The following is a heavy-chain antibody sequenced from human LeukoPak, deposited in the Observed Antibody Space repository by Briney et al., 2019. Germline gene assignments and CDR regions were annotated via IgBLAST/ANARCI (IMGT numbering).Heavy chain of an antibody. J-gene: IGHJ6*02. Sequence: PGGSLRLSCAASGFTFGEYWMHWVRQVPGKGLVWVSRMNSDGSNIKYADSVKGRFTISRDNAKNTLYLQMNSLRADDTAVYYCAREELPDGMDVWGQGTTVTVSS. CDR2: MNSDGSNI. D-gene: IGHD4-23*01. CDR3: AREELPDGMDV. V-gene: IGHV3-74*03. CDR1: GFTFGEYW.